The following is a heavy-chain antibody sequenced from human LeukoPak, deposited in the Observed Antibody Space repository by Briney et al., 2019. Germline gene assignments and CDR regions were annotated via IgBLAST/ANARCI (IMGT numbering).Heavy chain of an antibody. J-gene: IGHJ4*02. CDR1: GFTFSRYW. V-gene: IGHV3-74*01. Sequence: GGSLRLSCAASGFTFSRYWMYWVRQAPGKGLVWVSRINSDGSSIRYADSVKGRFTISRDNAKNTLYLQMNSLRAEDTAVYYCARAVGYSSGWRNKRHFDYWGQGTLVTVSS. D-gene: IGHD6-19*01. CDR3: ARAVGYSSGWRNKRHFDY. CDR2: INSDGSSI.